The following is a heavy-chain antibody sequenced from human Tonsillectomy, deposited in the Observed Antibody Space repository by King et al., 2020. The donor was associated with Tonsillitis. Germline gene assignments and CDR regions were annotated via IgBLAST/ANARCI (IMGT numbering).Heavy chain of an antibody. J-gene: IGHJ4*02. CDR3: ATDGREYYYYSSAYIDY. V-gene: IGHV3-30*02. Sequence: VQLVESGGGVVQPGGSLRLSCAASGFPFTSYGVHWVRQAPGKGLEWVAFIRYDGSNKYYADSVKGRFTISRENSKNTLYLQMNSLRAEDTAVYYSATDGREYYYYSSAYIDYWGQGTLVTVSS. CDR2: IRYDGSNK. CDR1: GFPFTSYG. D-gene: IGHD3-22*01.